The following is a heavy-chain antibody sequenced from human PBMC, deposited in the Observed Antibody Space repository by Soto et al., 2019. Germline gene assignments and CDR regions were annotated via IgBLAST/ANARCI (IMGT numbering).Heavy chain of an antibody. CDR1: GFTFSSYA. J-gene: IGHJ4*02. CDR3: AKEVLRIALAGVKKTHFDY. Sequence: EVQLLESGGGLVQPGGSLRLSCAASGFTFSSYAMSWVRQAPGKGLEWVSAISGSGGSTYYADSVKGRFTISRDNSKNTLYLQMNSLRAEDTAVYYCAKEVLRIALAGVKKTHFDYWGQGTLVTVSS. V-gene: IGHV3-23*01. CDR2: ISGSGGST. D-gene: IGHD6-19*01.